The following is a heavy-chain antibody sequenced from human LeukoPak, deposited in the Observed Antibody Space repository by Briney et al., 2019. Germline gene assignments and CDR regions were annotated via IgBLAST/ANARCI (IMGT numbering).Heavy chain of an antibody. D-gene: IGHD6-6*01. V-gene: IGHV1-69*04. CDR2: IIPILGIA. Sequence: SVKVSCKASGGTFSSYTTSWVRQAPGQGLEWMGRIIPILGIANYAQKFQGRVTITADKSTSTAYMELSSLRSEDTAVYYCARDALYSSSSGLENDYWGQGTLVTVSS. J-gene: IGHJ4*02. CDR3: ARDALYSSSSGLENDY. CDR1: GGTFSSYT.